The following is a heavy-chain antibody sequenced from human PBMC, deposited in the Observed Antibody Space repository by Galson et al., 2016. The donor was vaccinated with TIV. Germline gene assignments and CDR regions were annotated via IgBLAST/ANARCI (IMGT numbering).Heavy chain of an antibody. CDR2: INPNSGDT. CDR1: GYTFSAHY. J-gene: IGHJ6*03. CDR3: ARGGDISGYFSSYYYVYMDV. V-gene: IGHV1-2*02. D-gene: IGHD3-22*01. Sequence: SVKVSCKASGYTFSAHYIHWVRQAPGQGLEWMGWINPNSGDTTYAQNFLGRVTMTRDTSINTAYMELSSDDTAVFYCARGGDISGYFSSYYYVYMDVWGKGTTVTVAS.